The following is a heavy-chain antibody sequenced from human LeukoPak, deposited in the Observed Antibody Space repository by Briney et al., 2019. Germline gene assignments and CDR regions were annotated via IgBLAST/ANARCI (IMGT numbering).Heavy chain of an antibody. Sequence: SGGSLRLSCAASGFTFSNYGMHWVRQAPGKGLEWVAVISYDGSDEFYADSVKGRFTISRDNAKNSLYLQMNSLRAEDTAVYYCARDYYDSSDDAFEFWGQGTMVTVSS. CDR3: ARDYYDSSDDAFEF. V-gene: IGHV3-30*03. CDR2: ISYDGSDE. D-gene: IGHD3-22*01. CDR1: GFTFSNYG. J-gene: IGHJ3*01.